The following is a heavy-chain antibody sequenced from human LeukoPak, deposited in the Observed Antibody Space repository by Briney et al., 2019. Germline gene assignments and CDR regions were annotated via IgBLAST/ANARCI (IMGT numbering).Heavy chain of an antibody. V-gene: IGHV4-39*07. CDR3: ARVTTAGSYYMDV. J-gene: IGHJ6*03. Sequence: SETLSLTCAVSGGSISTPNYYWGWIRQPPGKGLEWIGSIYHSGSTHYNPSLKSRVTISVDTSKNHFSLKMSSVTAADTAVYYCARVTTAGSYYMDVWGTGTTVIVSS. D-gene: IGHD6-19*01. CDR2: IYHSGST. CDR1: GGSISTPNYY.